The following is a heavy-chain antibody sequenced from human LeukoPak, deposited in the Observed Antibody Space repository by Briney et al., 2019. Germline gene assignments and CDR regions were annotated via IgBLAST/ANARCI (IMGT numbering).Heavy chain of an antibody. D-gene: IGHD6-13*01. V-gene: IGHV4-34*01. J-gene: IGHJ6*02. CDR2: INHSGST. CDR3: ARGRKQQLVRGGGMDV. Sequence: SETLSLTCAVYGGSFSGYYWSWIRQPPGKGLEWIGEINHSGSTNYNPSLKSRVTISVDTSKNQFSLKLSSVTAADTAVYYCARGRKQQLVRGGGMDVWGQGTTVTVSS. CDR1: GGSFSGYY.